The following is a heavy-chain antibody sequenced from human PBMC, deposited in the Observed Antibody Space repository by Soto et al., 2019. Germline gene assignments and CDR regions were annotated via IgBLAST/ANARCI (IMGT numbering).Heavy chain of an antibody. CDR1: GCSISSYY. D-gene: IGHD2-15*01. CDR3: ARDRVLGVVVGYYGMDV. J-gene: IGHJ6*02. V-gene: IGHV4-59*12. Sequence: PSETLSLTCTVSGCSISSYYWSWIRQPPGKGLEWIGFIYHTGTTYYNPSLKSRVTISVDRSKNQFSLKLNSVTAADTAVYYCARDRVLGVVVGYYGMDVWGQGTTVTVSS. CDR2: IYHTGTT.